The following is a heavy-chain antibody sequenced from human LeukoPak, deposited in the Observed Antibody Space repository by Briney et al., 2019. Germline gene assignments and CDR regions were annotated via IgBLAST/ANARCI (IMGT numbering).Heavy chain of an antibody. CDR3: ARGVTPYYYMDV. CDR2: ITPMFGSP. CDR1: GGGFSSFL. V-gene: IGHV1-69*05. D-gene: IGHD4-23*01. Sequence: GASVKVSCKASGGGFSSFLFTWVRQAPGQGLEWMGGITPMFGSPNYAQKFQGRVTITTDESTSTAYMELSSLRSEDTAVYYCARGVTPYYYMDVWGKGTTVTVSS. J-gene: IGHJ6*03.